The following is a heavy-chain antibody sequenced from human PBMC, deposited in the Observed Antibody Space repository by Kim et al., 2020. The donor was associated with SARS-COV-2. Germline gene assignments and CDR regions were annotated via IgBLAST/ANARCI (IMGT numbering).Heavy chain of an antibody. V-gene: IGHV5-10-1*01. D-gene: IGHD3-3*01. CDR3: ARLGYEGYYFDY. J-gene: IGHJ4*02. Sequence: NYSPSFQGHVTISAAKSISTAYLQWSSLKASDTAMYYCARLGYEGYYFDYWGQGTLVIVSS.